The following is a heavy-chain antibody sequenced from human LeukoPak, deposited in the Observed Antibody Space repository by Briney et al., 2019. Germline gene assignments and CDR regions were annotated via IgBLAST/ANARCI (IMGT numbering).Heavy chain of an antibody. D-gene: IGHD3-16*01. Sequence: SVKVSCKASGGTFSSYAISWVRQAPGQGLEWMGGIIPIFGTANYAQKFQGRVTITADESTSTAYMELSSLRSEDTAVYYCARDGGIWATNWFDPWGQGTLVTVSS. V-gene: IGHV1-69*13. J-gene: IGHJ5*02. CDR1: GGTFSSYA. CDR3: ARDGGIWATNWFDP. CDR2: IIPIFGTA.